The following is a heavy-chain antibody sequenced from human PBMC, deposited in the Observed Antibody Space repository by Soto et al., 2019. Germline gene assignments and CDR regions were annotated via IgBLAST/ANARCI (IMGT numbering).Heavy chain of an antibody. J-gene: IGHJ5*02. Sequence: QVQLVQSGAEVKKPGSSVKVSCKASGGTFSSYAISWVRQAPGQGLEWMGEIIPIFGTANYAQKFQGRVTITADDSTSQAYMELSSLRSEDTAVYYCARDRGPSSGYYPYWFDPWGQGTLVSVSS. CDR1: GGTFSSYA. D-gene: IGHD3-22*01. CDR2: IIPIFGTA. CDR3: ARDRGPSSGYYPYWFDP. V-gene: IGHV1-69*12.